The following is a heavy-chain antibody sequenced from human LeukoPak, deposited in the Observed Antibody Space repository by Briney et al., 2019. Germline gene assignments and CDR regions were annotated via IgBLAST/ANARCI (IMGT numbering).Heavy chain of an antibody. CDR1: GFTFSSYW. D-gene: IGHD3-22*01. CDR3: ARERGYYDSNGYC. CDR2: IKQDGSGK. J-gene: IGHJ3*01. Sequence: GGSLRLSCAASGFTFSSYWMSWVRQAPGKGLEWVANIKQDGSGKYYVDSVKGRFTISRDNAKNSLYLQMNSLRAEDTAAYYCARERGYYDSNGYCWGQGTMVTVSS. V-gene: IGHV3-7*01.